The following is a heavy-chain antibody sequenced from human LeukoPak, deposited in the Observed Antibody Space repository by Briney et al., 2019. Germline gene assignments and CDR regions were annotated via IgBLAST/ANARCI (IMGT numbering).Heavy chain of an antibody. D-gene: IGHD1-7*01. CDR1: GGSISSYY. CDR2: IYYSGST. V-gene: IGHV4-59*01. CDR3: ARAGESPVWNYVHWSYYYMDV. Sequence: NPSETLSLTCTVSGGSISSYYWSWIRQPPGKGLEWIGYIYYSGSTNYNPSLKSRVTISVDTSKNQFSLKLSSVTAADTAVYYCARAGESPVWNYVHWSYYYMDVWGKGTTVTVSS. J-gene: IGHJ6*03.